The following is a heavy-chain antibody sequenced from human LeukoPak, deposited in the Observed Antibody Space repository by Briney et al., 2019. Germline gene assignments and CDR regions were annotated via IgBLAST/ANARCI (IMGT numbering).Heavy chain of an antibody. Sequence: ASVKVSCKASNYTFTDYGISWVRQAPGRGLEWMGWISAYNGNTNYAQKLQGRVTMTTDTSTSTAYMELRSLRSDDTAVYYCARDSGRRIAAAGSFDYWGQGTLVTVSS. D-gene: IGHD6-13*01. CDR1: NYTFTDYG. J-gene: IGHJ4*02. V-gene: IGHV1-18*01. CDR2: ISAYNGNT. CDR3: ARDSGRRIAAAGSFDY.